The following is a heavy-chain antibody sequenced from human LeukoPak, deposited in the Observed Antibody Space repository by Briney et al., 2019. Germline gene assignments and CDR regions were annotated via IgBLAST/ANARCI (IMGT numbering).Heavy chain of an antibody. CDR1: GGSISSYY. D-gene: IGHD4-11*01. CDR3: ARGLFQHPTVTLYYFDY. V-gene: IGHV4-59*12. Sequence: PSETLSFTCTVSGGSISSYYWSWIRQPPGKGLEWIGYIYYSGSTNYNPSLKSRVTISVDTSKNQFSLKLSSVTAADTAVYYCARGLFQHPTVTLYYFDYWGQGTLVTVSS. J-gene: IGHJ4*02. CDR2: IYYSGST.